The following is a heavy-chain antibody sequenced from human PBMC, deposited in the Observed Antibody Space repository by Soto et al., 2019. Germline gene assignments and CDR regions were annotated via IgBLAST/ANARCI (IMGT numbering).Heavy chain of an antibody. Sequence: GASVKVACKASGLTLTRSAVQWVRQARGQRREWIGWIVVGSGNTNYAQKFKERVTITRDMSTSTAYMELSSLRSDDTAVYYCAAPLRSDAFDISGQGTMVTVSS. CDR3: AAPLRSDAFDI. CDR1: GLTLTRSA. D-gene: IGHD3-3*01. CDR2: IVVGSGNT. J-gene: IGHJ3*02. V-gene: IGHV1-58*01.